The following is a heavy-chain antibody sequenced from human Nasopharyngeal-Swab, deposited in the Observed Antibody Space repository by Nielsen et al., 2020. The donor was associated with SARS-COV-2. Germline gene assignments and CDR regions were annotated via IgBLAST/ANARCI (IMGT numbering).Heavy chain of an antibody. V-gene: IGHV4-59*12. CDR3: ARVSGNCSGGSCGADVLYFDL. Sequence: WIRQPPGKGLEWIGYIYYSGSTNYNPSLKSRVTISVDTSKNQFSLKLSSVTAADTAVYYCARVSGNCSGGSCGADVLYFDLWGRGTLVTVSS. J-gene: IGHJ2*01. D-gene: IGHD2-15*01. CDR2: IYYSGST.